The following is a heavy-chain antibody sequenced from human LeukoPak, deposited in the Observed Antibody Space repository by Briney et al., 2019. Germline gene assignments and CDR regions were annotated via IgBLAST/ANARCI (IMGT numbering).Heavy chain of an antibody. CDR1: GYTFTSYD. V-gene: IGHV1-46*01. D-gene: IGHD5-18*01. Sequence: GASVKVSCKASGYTFTSYDMHWVRQAPGQGLEWMGVINPSGGSTNYAQKFQGRVTMTRDTSTSTVYMELRSLRSEDTAVYSCARGVHNYGNFDFWGQGTLVTASS. CDR3: ARGVHNYGNFDF. J-gene: IGHJ4*02. CDR2: INPSGGST.